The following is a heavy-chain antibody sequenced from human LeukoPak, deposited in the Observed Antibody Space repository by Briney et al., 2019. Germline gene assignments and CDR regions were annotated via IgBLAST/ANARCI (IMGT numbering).Heavy chain of an antibody. V-gene: IGHV4-39*01. CDR1: GGSISSSSYY. CDR2: IYYSGST. Sequence: SETLSLTCTVSGGSISSSSYYWGWIRQPPAKGLVWIGSIYYSGSTYYNPSLKSRVTISVDTSKNQFSLKLSSVTAADTAVYYCARHHYDFWSGYWFDPWGQGTLVTVSS. D-gene: IGHD3-3*01. J-gene: IGHJ5*02. CDR3: ARHHYDFWSGYWFDP.